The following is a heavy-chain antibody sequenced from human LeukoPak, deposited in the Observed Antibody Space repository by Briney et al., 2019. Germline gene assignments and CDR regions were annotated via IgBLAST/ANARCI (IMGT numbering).Heavy chain of an antibody. V-gene: IGHV3-48*03. Sequence: GGSLRLSCAASGFTFSSYEMNWVRQAPGKGLEWVSYISSSGSTIYYADSVKGRFTISRDNAKNSLYLQMNSLRAEDTAVYYCAKDPVGYSSSWYFDYWGQGTLVTVSS. D-gene: IGHD6-13*01. J-gene: IGHJ4*02. CDR1: GFTFSSYE. CDR3: AKDPVGYSSSWYFDY. CDR2: ISSSGSTI.